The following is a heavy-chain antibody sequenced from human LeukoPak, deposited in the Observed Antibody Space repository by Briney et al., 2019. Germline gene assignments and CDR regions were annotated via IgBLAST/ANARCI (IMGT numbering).Heavy chain of an antibody. V-gene: IGHV3-72*01. J-gene: IGHJ4*02. CDR1: GFTFSDHY. CDR2: IRNKANSYTT. D-gene: IGHD3-10*01. Sequence: GGSLRLSCATSGFTFSDHYMDWVRQAPGKGLEWVGRIRNKANSYTTDYAASVKGRFTISRDDSMNSLYLQMNSLKTEDTAGYYCGRVRGEENWGQGTLVTVSS. CDR3: GRVRGEEN.